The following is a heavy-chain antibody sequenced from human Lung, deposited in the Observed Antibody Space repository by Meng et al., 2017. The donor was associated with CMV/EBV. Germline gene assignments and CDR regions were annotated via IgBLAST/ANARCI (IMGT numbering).Heavy chain of an antibody. CDR3: AREVGGRLYYYYGMDV. CDR2: IIPIPGTT. V-gene: IGHV1-69*05. CDR1: GGNLHSYG. J-gene: IGHJ6*02. D-gene: IGHD1-26*01. Sequence: SXXVSXKASGGNLHSYGISWVRQAPGQGLEWMGGIIPIPGTTNYAQKFQGRVTITTDESTSTVYMELSSLTSEDTAVYYCAREVGGRLYYYYGMDVWGQGTXVTVSS.